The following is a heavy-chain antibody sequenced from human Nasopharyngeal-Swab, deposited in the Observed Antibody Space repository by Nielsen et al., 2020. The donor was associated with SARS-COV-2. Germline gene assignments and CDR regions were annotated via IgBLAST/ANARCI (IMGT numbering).Heavy chain of an antibody. V-gene: IGHV3-21*01. CDR1: GFTFSSYS. CDR3: ARVSGTQSIYYYYGMDV. J-gene: IGHJ6*02. CDR2: ISSSSSYI. Sequence: GGSLRLSCAASGFTFSSYSMNWVRQAPGKGLAWVSSISSSSSYIYYADSVKGRFTISRDNAKNSLYLQMNSLRAEDTAVYYCARVSGTQSIYYYYGMDVWGQGTTVTVSS. D-gene: IGHD1-1*01.